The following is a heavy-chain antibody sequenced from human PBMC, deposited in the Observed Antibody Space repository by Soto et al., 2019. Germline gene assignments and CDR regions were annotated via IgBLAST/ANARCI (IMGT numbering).Heavy chain of an antibody. CDR2: ISGSGGST. CDR1: GFTFSSYA. CDR3: AKGASGSGSYYGGVKPPYYFDY. D-gene: IGHD3-10*01. J-gene: IGHJ4*02. V-gene: IGHV3-23*01. Sequence: EVQLLESGGGLVQPGGSLRLSCAASGFTFSSYAMSWVRQAPGKGLEWVSAISGSGGSTYYADSVKGRFTISRDNSKNPLYLQMNSLRAEDTAVYYCAKGASGSGSYYGGVKPPYYFDYWGQGTLVTVSS.